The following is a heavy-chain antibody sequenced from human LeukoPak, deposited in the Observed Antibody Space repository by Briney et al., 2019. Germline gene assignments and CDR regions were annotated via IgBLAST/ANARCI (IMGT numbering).Heavy chain of an antibody. Sequence: GGSLRLSCAASGFTFSNYDMHWVRHPTGKGLEWVSGIGAAGDTHYQGSVKGRFTISRENAKNSLHLQMNSLTAGDTAVYYCARGSGRRETWFDPWGQGTLVIVSS. J-gene: IGHJ5*02. CDR2: IGAAGDT. V-gene: IGHV3-13*01. CDR1: GFTFSNYD. CDR3: ARGSGRRETWFDP.